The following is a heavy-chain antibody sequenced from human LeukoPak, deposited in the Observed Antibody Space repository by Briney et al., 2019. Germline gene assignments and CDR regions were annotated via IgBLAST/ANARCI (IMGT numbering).Heavy chain of an antibody. D-gene: IGHD3-10*01. CDR2: INHSGST. CDR3: ARGIVMVRGVTPYYMDV. J-gene: IGHJ6*03. Sequence: PSETLSLTCAVYGGSFSGYYWSWIRQPPGKGLEWIGEINHSGSTNYNPSLKSRVTISVYTSKHQFSLKLSSVTAADTAVYYCARGIVMVRGVTPYYMDVWGKGTTVTVSS. V-gene: IGHV4-34*01. CDR1: GGSFSGYY.